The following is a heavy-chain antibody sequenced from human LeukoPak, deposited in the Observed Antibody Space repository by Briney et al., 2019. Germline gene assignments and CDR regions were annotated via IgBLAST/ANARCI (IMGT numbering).Heavy chain of an antibody. CDR2: IWYDGSNK. CDR3: AKHEPGGVIVPFDF. V-gene: IGHV3-33*06. J-gene: IGHJ4*02. CDR1: GFTFSSYG. Sequence: PGGSLRLSCAASGFTFSSYGMHWVRQAPGKGLEWVAVIWYDGSNKYYADSVKGRFTISRDNSKDMLFLQMNSLRAEDTAVYYCAKHEPGGVIVPFDFWGQGTLVTVSS. D-gene: IGHD3-16*02.